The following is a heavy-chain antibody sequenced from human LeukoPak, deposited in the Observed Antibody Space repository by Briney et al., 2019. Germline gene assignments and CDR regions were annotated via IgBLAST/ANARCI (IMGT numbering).Heavy chain of an antibody. CDR1: GYSFTSYW. J-gene: IGHJ3*02. V-gene: IGHV5-51*01. CDR3: ARRYYYDSSGYYYPPGAFDI. CDR2: IYPGDSDT. D-gene: IGHD3-22*01. Sequence: LGESLKISCKGSGYSFTSYWIGWVRQMPGKGLEWMGIIYPGDSDTRYSPSFQGQVTISADKSISTAYLQWSSLKASDTAMYYCARRYYYDSSGYYYPPGAFDIWGQGTMVTVSS.